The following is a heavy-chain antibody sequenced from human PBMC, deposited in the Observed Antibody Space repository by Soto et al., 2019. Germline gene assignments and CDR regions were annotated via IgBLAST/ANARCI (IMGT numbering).Heavy chain of an antibody. CDR3: ATKSFAHDAFVI. CDR2: INPVGCST. CDR1: GYTFTSYY. V-gene: IGHV1-46*01. J-gene: IGHJ3*02. Sequence: ASVKVSCKASGYTFTSYYMHWVRQAPGQGLEWMGIINPVGCSTSYAKMFQGSVPMTRDTSTSKVYLELSSLRFEDTAVYYCATKSFAHDAFVIWGQGKMVTVSS.